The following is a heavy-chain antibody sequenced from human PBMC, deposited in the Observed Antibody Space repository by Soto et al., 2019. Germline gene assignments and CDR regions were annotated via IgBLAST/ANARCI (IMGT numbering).Heavy chain of an antibody. D-gene: IGHD2-2*01. V-gene: IGHV4-31*02. CDR2: IYYSGST. J-gene: IGHJ4*02. CDR1: GGSISSGGYY. CDR3: ARRHRDIVVVPAARGGFDY. Sequence: PSETLSLTCTVSGGSISSGGYYWSWIRQHPGKGLEWIGYIYYSGSTYYNPSLKSRVTISVDTSKNQFSLKLSSVTAADTAVYYCARRHRDIVVVPAARGGFDYWGQGTLVTVSS.